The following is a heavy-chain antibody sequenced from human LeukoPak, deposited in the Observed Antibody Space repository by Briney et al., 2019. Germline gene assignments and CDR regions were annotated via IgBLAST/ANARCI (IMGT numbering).Heavy chain of an antibody. J-gene: IGHJ4*02. CDR2: ISWNSGNI. D-gene: IGHD6-19*01. CDR1: GFTFYDYA. Sequence: GGSLRLSCAASGFTFYDYAMHWARQAPGKGLEWVSGISWNSGNIGYADSVKGRFTISRDNAKNSLYLQMNSLRAEDTALYYCAKDRITVAGIVDYWGQGTLVTVSS. CDR3: AKDRITVAGIVDY. V-gene: IGHV3-9*01.